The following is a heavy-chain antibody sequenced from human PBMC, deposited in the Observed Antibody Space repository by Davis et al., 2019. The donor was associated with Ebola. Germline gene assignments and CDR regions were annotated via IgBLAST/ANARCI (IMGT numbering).Heavy chain of an antibody. CDR2: INAGNGNT. CDR3: ARMYSSSSKVDY. D-gene: IGHD6-6*01. J-gene: IGHJ4*02. CDR1: GYTFSYYT. V-gene: IGHV1-3*01. Sequence: AASVKVSCKASGYTFSYYTVHWVRQAPGQRLEWMGWINAGNGNTKYSQELQGRVSIIRDTSASTAYMELSSLRSEDTAVYYCARMYSSSSKVDYWGQGTLVTVSS.